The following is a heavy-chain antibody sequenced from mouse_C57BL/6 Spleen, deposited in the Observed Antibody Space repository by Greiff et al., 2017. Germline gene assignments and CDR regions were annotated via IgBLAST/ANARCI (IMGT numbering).Heavy chain of an antibody. Sequence: QVQLQQPGTELVKPGASVKLSCKASGYTFTSYWMHWVKQRPGQGLAWIGNINPSNGGTNYNEKFKSKATLTVDKSSSTAYMQLSSLTSEIAAVYNCARGGLRLRSMDYWGQGTSVTVSS. CDR1: GYTFTSYW. J-gene: IGHJ4*01. CDR3: ARGGLRLRSMDY. CDR2: INPSNGGT. D-gene: IGHD3-2*02. V-gene: IGHV1-53*01.